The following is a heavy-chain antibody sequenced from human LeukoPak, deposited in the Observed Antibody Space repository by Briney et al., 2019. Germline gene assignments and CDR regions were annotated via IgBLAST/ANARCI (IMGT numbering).Heavy chain of an antibody. CDR2: ISDDGINK. CDR1: GFTFSSYA. J-gene: IGHJ3*02. D-gene: IGHD5-12*01. Sequence: GGSLRLSCAASGFTFSSYAMHWVRQAPGKGLEWVAVISDDGINKYYAGPVKGRFTISRDNSKNTLYLEMSSLRAEDTAVYYCASVDDLDAFAMWGQGTMVIVFS. V-gene: IGHV3-30*04. CDR3: ASVDDLDAFAM.